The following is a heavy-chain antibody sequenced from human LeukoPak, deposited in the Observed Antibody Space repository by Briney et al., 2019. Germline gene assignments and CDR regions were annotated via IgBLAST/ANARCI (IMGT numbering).Heavy chain of an antibody. V-gene: IGHV7-4-1*02. CDR2: INTNTGNP. Sequence: WASVKVSCKASGYTFTSYAMDWVRQAPGQGLEWMGWINTNTGNPTYAQGFTGRFVFSLDTSVSTAYLQISSLKAEDTAVYYCARELPFGGVIVFDYWGQGTLVTVSS. CDR3: ARELPFGGVIVFDY. J-gene: IGHJ4*02. CDR1: GYTFTSYA. D-gene: IGHD3-16*02.